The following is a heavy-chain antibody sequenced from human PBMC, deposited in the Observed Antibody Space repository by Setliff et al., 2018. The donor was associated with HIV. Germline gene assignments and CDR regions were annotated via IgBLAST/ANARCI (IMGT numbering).Heavy chain of an antibody. CDR2: INPNSGDT. Sequence: ASVKVSCKPSGYTFTSYHLHWLRQAPGQGLEWMGWINPNSGDTRYAQRFQGRVTMTTDTSTSTAYMELMSLRSDDTSVYFCARGSMSMVMFILVSAFDIWGQGTLVTVSS. V-gene: IGHV1-2*02. J-gene: IGHJ3*02. CDR3: ARGSMSMVMFILVSAFDI. CDR1: GYTFTSYH. D-gene: IGHD2-21*01.